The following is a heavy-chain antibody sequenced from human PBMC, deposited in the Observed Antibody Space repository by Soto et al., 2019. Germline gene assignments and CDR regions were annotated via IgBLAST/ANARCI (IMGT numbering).Heavy chain of an antibody. CDR3: ARREIQGPIDY. V-gene: IGHV4-28*01. Sequence: SETLSLTCAVSGYSLSSSNWWGWIRQPPGKGLEWIGYIYYSGTTYYNPSLKSRVTMSVDTSRNQFSLKLTSVTAVDTAVYYCARREIQGPIDYWGQGTLVNVSS. D-gene: IGHD1-26*01. CDR1: GYSLSSSNW. J-gene: IGHJ4*02. CDR2: IYYSGTT.